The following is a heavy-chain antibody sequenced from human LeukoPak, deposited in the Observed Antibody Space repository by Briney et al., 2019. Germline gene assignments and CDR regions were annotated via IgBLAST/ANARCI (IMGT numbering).Heavy chain of an antibody. V-gene: IGHV3-7*01. CDR3: ARDRQKEGDFDY. CDR2: IKQDGSEK. CDR1: GFTISSYW. J-gene: IGHJ4*02. Sequence: GGSLRLSCAASGFTISSYWMNWVRQAPGKGLEWVANIKQDGSEKKYVDSVKGRFTISRDNTQNSLYLQMNSLRAEDTAVYYCARDRQKEGDFDYWGQGTLVTVSS.